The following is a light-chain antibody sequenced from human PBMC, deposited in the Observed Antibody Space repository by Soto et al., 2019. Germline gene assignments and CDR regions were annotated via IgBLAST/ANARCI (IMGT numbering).Light chain of an antibody. J-gene: IGLJ1*01. CDR2: DVT. V-gene: IGLV2-14*03. CDR1: SSDVGGYNS. CDR3: SSYTSSVTLYV. Sequence: QSALTQPASVSGSPGQSITISCTGTSSDVGGYNSVSWYQQHPDKAPKLMMYDVTNRLSGVSNRFSGSKSGNTASLTISGLQAEYEADYYCSSYTSSVTLYVFGTGTKLTVL.